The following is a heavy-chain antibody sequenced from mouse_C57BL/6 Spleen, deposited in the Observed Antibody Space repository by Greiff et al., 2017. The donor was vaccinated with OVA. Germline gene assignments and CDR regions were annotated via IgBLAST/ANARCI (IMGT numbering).Heavy chain of an antibody. CDR1: GYAFSSSW. Sequence: QVQLQQSGPELVKPGASVKISCKASGYAFSSSWMNWVKQRPGKGLEWIGRIYPGDGDTNYNGKFKGKATLTADKSSSTAYMQLSSLTSEDSAVYYCARCYYGSSYGAMDYWGQGASVTVSS. CDR2: IYPGDGDT. J-gene: IGHJ4*01. D-gene: IGHD1-1*01. V-gene: IGHV1-82*01. CDR3: ARCYYGSSYGAMDY.